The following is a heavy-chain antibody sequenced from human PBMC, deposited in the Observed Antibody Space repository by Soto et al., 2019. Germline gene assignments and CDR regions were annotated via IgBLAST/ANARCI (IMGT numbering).Heavy chain of an antibody. Sequence: PGESLKISCVASGFTSSTYSMNWVRQAPGKGLEWVSYISSGSGTIYYADSVKGRFTISRDNAKNSMFLQMNSLRDEDTAVYYCARGGDSYGYGEYYYYGMDVWGQGTTVTVSS. V-gene: IGHV3-48*02. D-gene: IGHD5-18*01. J-gene: IGHJ6*02. CDR1: GFTSSTYS. CDR3: ARGGDSYGYGEYYYYGMDV. CDR2: ISSGSGTI.